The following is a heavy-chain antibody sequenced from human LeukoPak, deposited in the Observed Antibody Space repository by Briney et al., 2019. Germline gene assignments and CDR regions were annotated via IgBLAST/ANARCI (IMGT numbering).Heavy chain of an antibody. CDR1: GFTFSSYA. J-gene: IGHJ4*02. Sequence: GGSLRLSCAASGFTFSSYAMSWVRQAPGKGLEWVSSIGGGGVDTYYADSVKGRFTISRDNSKNTLYLQMNSLRVEDTAVYYCAKDPPTTGTTFDNWGRGTLVTVSS. D-gene: IGHD1-1*01. CDR2: IGGGGVDT. V-gene: IGHV3-23*01. CDR3: AKDPPTTGTTFDN.